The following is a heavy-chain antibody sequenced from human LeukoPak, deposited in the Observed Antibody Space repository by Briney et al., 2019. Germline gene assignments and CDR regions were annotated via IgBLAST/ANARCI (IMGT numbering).Heavy chain of an antibody. V-gene: IGHV3-30*02. CDR1: GFTFSNYG. D-gene: IGHD6-13*01. CDR2: IRYDESNK. J-gene: IGHJ6*03. CDR3: AKIGSRWYYYYMDV. Sequence: GGSLRLSCAASGFTFSNYGLHWVRQAPGKGLEWVAFIRYDESNKYYADSVKGRFTISRDNSKNTLYLQMNSLRAEDTAVYYCAKIGSRWYYYYMDVWGKGTTVTNSS.